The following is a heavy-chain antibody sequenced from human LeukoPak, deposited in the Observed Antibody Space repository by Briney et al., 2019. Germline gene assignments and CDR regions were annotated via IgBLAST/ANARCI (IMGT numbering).Heavy chain of an antibody. V-gene: IGHV1-58*01. CDR2: IVVGSGNT. J-gene: IGHJ6*04. D-gene: IGHD3-10*01. CDR1: GFTFTSSA. CDR3: AAATRSGSYYHGPYGMDV. Sequence: SVKVSCKASGFTFTSSAVQWVRQARGQRLEWIGWIVVGSGNTNYAQKFQERVTITRDMSTSTAYMELSSLRSEDKAVYYCAAATRSGSYYHGPYGMDVWGKETTVTVSS.